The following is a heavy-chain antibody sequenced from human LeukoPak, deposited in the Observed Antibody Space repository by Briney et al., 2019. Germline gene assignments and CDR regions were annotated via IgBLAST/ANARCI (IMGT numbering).Heavy chain of an antibody. Sequence: GGSLRLSCAASGFTFSNAWMSWVRQAPGKGLEWVANIKQDGSEKYYVDSVKGRFTISRDNAKNSLYLQMNSLRAEDTAVYYCASTITMVQAFDYWGQGTLVTVSS. CDR3: ASTITMVQAFDY. CDR1: GFTFSNAW. D-gene: IGHD3-10*01. J-gene: IGHJ4*02. CDR2: IKQDGSEK. V-gene: IGHV3-7*01.